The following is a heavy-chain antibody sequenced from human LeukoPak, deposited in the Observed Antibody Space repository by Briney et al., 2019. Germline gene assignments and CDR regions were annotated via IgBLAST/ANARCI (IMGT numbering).Heavy chain of an antibody. V-gene: IGHV3-21*01. Sequence: GGYLRLSCAASGFTFSSYSMNWVRQAPGKGLEWVSSISSSSSYIYYADSVKGRFTISRDNAKNSLYLQMNSLRAEDTAVYYCARGSYGSGSSFDYWGQGTLVTVSS. CDR1: GFTFSSYS. CDR2: ISSSSSYI. J-gene: IGHJ4*02. D-gene: IGHD3-10*01. CDR3: ARGSYGSGSSFDY.